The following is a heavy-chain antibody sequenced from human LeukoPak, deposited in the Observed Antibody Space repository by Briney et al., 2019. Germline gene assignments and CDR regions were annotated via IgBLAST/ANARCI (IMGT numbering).Heavy chain of an antibody. Sequence: GGSLRLSCAASGFTFSSYSMNWVRKAPGKGLGWVSYISSSSSTIYYADSVKGRFTISRDNAKNSLYLQMNSLRAEDTAVYYCASSGSDRPPVYYYYYGMDVWGQGTTVTVSS. CDR3: ASSGSDRPPVYYYYYGMDV. V-gene: IGHV3-48*04. CDR1: GFTFSSYS. J-gene: IGHJ6*02. D-gene: IGHD1-26*01. CDR2: ISSSSSTI.